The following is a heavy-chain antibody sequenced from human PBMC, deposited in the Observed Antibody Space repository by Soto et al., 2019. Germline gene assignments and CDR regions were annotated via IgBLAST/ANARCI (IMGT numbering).Heavy chain of an antibody. Sequence: GESLKISCKASGYRFSTDSIAWVRRLPGKGLEWLGIIFPADSETRYSPSLQGQVTMSADTSNNTAYLQWSSLKSSDSAMYYCARGTVHDVSTNWGQGTLVTVSS. CDR1: GYRFSTDS. J-gene: IGHJ4*02. CDR3: ARGTVHDVSTN. V-gene: IGHV5-51*01. CDR2: IFPADSET. D-gene: IGHD3-9*01.